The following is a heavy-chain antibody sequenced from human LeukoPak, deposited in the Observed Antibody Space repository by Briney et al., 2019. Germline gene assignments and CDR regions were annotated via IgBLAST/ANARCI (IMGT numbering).Heavy chain of an antibody. CDR1: GGTFSSYA. Sequence: GASVKVSCKASGGTFSSYAISWVRQAPGQGLEWMGGIIPIFGTANYAQKFQGRVTITADESTSTAYMELSSLRSEDTAVYYCARNMYSSSWYLSLDYWGQGTLVTVSS. V-gene: IGHV1-69*13. CDR2: IIPIFGTA. D-gene: IGHD6-13*01. CDR3: ARNMYSSSWYLSLDY. J-gene: IGHJ4*02.